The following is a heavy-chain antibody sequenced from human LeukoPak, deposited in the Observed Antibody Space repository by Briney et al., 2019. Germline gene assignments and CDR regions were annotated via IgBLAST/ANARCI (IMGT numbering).Heavy chain of an antibody. CDR2: ISGTGGST. J-gene: IGHJ5*02. CDR1: GFTFSSYA. D-gene: IGHD6-6*01. V-gene: IGHV3-23*01. CDR3: ATRPRIAARP. Sequence: PGGSLRLSCAASGFTFSSYAMSWVRQAPGKGLEWVSLISGTGGSTYYADSVKGRFTISRDNSKNTLYLQMNSLRAEDTAVYYCATRPRIAARPWGQGTLATVSS.